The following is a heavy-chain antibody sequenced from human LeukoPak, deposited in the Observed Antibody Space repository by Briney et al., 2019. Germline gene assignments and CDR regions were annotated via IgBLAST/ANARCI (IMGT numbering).Heavy chain of an antibody. CDR2: IKSKTDGGTT. Sequence: GGSLRLSFAASGFTFSNAWMSWVSQAPGKGLEWVGRIKSKTDGGTTDYAAPVKGRFTISRDDSKNTLYLQMNSLKTEDTAVYYCTTVGWDYYYMDVWGKGTTVTVSS. D-gene: IGHD5-24*01. CDR3: TTVGWDYYYMDV. V-gene: IGHV3-15*01. CDR1: GFTFSNAW. J-gene: IGHJ6*03.